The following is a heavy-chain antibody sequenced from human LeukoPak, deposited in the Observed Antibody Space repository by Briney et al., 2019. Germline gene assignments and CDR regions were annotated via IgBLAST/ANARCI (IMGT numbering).Heavy chain of an antibody. CDR1: GFTFSSYR. J-gene: IGHJ3*02. CDR2: ISSSSSTI. V-gene: IGHV3-48*04. CDR3: ARDSTSYYEGSVYGFDI. D-gene: IGHD3-22*01. Sequence: PGGSLRLSCAASGFTFSSYRMIWVRETPGKGLEWVSSISSSSSTINYADSMRGRFTISRDNAKNSLYLQMNSLRAEDTAVYYCARDSTSYYEGSVYGFDIWGHGTMVTVSS.